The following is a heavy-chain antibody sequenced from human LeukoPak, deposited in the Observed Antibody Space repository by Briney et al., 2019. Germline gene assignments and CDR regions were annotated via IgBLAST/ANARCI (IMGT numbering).Heavy chain of an antibody. Sequence: PSETLSLTCTVSGGSISSYYWSWIRQPPGKGLEWIGYIYYSGSTNYNPSLKSRVTISVDKSKNQFSLKLSSVTAADTAVYYCARGWGGSYYDFDYWGQGTLVTVSS. CDR3: ARGWGGSYYDFDY. J-gene: IGHJ4*02. D-gene: IGHD1-26*01. CDR2: IYYSGST. V-gene: IGHV4-59*12. CDR1: GGSISSYY.